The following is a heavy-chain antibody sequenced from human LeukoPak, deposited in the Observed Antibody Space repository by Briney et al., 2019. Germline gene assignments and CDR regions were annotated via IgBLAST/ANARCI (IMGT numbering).Heavy chain of an antibody. CDR3: AKDRHPIVGVPGAIDY. Sequence: GGSLRLSCAASGFTFSSYGMHWVRQAPGKGLEWVAYIRYDGSNKYYADSVKGRFTISRDNSKNTLYLQMNSLRAEDTAVYYCAKDRHPIVGVPGAIDYWGQGTLVTVSS. CDR2: IRYDGSNK. V-gene: IGHV3-30*02. CDR1: GFTFSSYG. J-gene: IGHJ4*02. D-gene: IGHD2-2*01.